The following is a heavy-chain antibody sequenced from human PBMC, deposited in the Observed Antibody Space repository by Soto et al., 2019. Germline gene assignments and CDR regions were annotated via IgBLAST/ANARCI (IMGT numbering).Heavy chain of an antibody. CDR1: GFTFSTYA. CDR2: ISGSGGST. D-gene: IGHD3-9*01. J-gene: IGHJ4*01. CDR3: AKNPRYFDWLDY. Sequence: WGSLRLSCAASGFTFSTYAMSWVRQAPGKGLEWVSTISGSGGSTYYADSVKGRFTISRDNSKNTLYLQMNSLRAEDTAVYYCAKNPRYFDWLDYWGHVPMGTLSS. V-gene: IGHV3-23*01.